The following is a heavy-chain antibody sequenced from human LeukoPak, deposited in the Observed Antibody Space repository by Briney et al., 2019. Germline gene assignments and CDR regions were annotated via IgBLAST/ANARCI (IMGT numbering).Heavy chain of an antibody. Sequence: SETLSLTCTVSGYSISSGYYWGWIRQPPGKGLEWIGSIYHSGNTYYNPSLQSRVTISVDTSKNQFSLKLSSVTAADTAVYYCARLSKTLVGATGGDYWGQGTLVTVSS. CDR2: IYHSGNT. CDR3: ARLSKTLVGATGGDY. D-gene: IGHD1-26*01. J-gene: IGHJ4*02. V-gene: IGHV4-38-2*02. CDR1: GYSISSGYY.